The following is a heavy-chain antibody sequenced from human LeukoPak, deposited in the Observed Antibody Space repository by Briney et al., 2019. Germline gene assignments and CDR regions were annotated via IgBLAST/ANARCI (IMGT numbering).Heavy chain of an antibody. V-gene: IGHV3-30-3*01. D-gene: IGHD3-10*01. CDR1: GFTFSSYA. J-gene: IGHJ4*02. Sequence: GGSLRLSCAASGFTFSSYAMHWVRQAPGKGLEWVAVISYDGSNKYYADSVKGRFTISRDNSKNTLYLQMNSLRAEDTAVFYCARDEVRGVIVGYFDYWGQGTLVTVSS. CDR2: ISYDGSNK. CDR3: ARDEVRGVIVGYFDY.